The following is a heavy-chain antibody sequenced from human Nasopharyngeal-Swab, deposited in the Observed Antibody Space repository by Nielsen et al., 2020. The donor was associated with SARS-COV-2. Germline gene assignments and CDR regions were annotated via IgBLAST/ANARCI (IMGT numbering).Heavy chain of an antibody. J-gene: IGHJ3*02. CDR2: ISSSSSYT. CDR1: GFTFSSYS. CDR3: ARTDGYTLNIAFDI. D-gene: IGHD5-24*01. V-gene: IGHV3-21*01. Sequence: GGSLRLSCAASGFTFSSYSMNWVRQAPGKGLEWVSSISSSSSYTYYGDSVEGRFTISRDNAKNSLYLPMNSLSAEDTAVYYCARTDGYTLNIAFDIWGQGTMVTVSS.